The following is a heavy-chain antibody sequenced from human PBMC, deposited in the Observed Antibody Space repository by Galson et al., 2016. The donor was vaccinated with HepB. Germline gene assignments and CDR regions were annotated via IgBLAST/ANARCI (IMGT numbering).Heavy chain of an antibody. J-gene: IGHJ1*01. CDR3: ANDYGGRYLKH. CDR1: GFTFRNYA. V-gene: IGHV3-30*18. Sequence: SLRLSCAGSGFTFRNYAIHWVRQAPGKGLEWVALILHDGTNKYYADLVKGRFTISRDNSKNTLFLEMNSLREDDTAVYYCANDYGGRYLKHWGQGTLVTVSS. CDR2: ILHDGTNK. D-gene: IGHD4-23*01.